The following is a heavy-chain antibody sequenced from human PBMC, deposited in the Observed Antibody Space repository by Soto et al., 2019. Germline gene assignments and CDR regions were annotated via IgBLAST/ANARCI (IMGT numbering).Heavy chain of an antibody. J-gene: IGHJ4*02. D-gene: IGHD6-13*01. CDR1: GYTFTSYG. CDR3: ARDLGQQLLDY. V-gene: IGHV1-18*01. Sequence: ASVKVSCKASGYTFTSYGISWVRQAPGQGLEWMGWISAYNGNKKYAQKLQGRVSMTTDTSTSTAYMELRSLRSDDTAVYYCARDLGQQLLDYWCQGTLVSVSS. CDR2: ISAYNGNK.